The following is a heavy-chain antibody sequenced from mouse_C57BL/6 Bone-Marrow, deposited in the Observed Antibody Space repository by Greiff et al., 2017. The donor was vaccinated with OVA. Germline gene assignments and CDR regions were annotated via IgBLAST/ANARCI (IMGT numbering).Heavy chain of an antibody. CDR3: ARPGSRRACFAY. CDR1: GYTFTDYY. Sequence: EVKLQQSGPELVKPGASVKISCKASGYTFTDYYMNWVKQSHGKSLEWIGDINPNNGGTSYNQKFKGKATLTVDKSSSTAYMELRSLTSEDSAVYNSARPGSRRACFAYWGQGTRVTVSA. J-gene: IGHJ3*01. CDR2: INPNNGGT. V-gene: IGHV1-26*01.